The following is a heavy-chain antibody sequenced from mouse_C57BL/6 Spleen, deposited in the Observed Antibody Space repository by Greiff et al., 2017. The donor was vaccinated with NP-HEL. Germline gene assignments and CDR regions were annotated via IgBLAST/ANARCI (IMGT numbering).Heavy chain of an antibody. J-gene: IGHJ2*01. CDR1: GYTFTSYW. Sequence: VQLQQPGAELVMPGASVKLSCKASGYTFTSYWMHWVKQRPGQGLEWIGEIDPSDSYTNYNQKFKGKSTLTVDKSSSTAYMQLSSLTSDDSAVYYCARNLGDYFDDWGKGTTLTVSS. CDR3: ARNLGDYFDD. CDR2: IDPSDSYT. D-gene: IGHD3-3*01. V-gene: IGHV1-69*01.